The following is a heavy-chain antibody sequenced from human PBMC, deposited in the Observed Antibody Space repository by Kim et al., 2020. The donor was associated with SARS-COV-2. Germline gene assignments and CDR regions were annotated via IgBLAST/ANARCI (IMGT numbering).Heavy chain of an antibody. CDR3: TRDPVWRSAY. Sequence: GGSLRLSCTASGFTFGDYDMAWARQAPGKGLEWVSSIERKAFGGRTEYAASVKGRFTISRDDSKNIAYLQMNSLRTEDTAMYYCTRDPVWRSAYWGQGIL. CDR2: IERKAFGGRT. J-gene: IGHJ4*02. V-gene: IGHV3-49*04. D-gene: IGHD2-8*01. CDR1: GFTFGDYD.